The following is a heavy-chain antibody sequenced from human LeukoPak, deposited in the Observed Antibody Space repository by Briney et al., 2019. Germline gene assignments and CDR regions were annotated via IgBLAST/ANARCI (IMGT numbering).Heavy chain of an antibody. D-gene: IGHD3-22*01. CDR1: GFTFRWLG. Sequence: GSLRPSCSALGFTFRWLGMPWVRQTSGKSLEWVLTIGTAGDTYYPGSVKGRFTISRENAKNSLYLQMNSLRAGDTAVYYCTRDIIYYDSSGYSVVDYWGQGTLVTVSS. CDR2: IGTAGDT. CDR3: TRDIIYYDSSGYSVVDY. V-gene: IGHV3-13*01. J-gene: IGHJ4*02.